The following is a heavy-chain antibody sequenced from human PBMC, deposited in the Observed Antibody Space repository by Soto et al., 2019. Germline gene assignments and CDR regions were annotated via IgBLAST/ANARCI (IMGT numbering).Heavy chain of an antibody. CDR3: AKGTYFGY. CDR1: GFTFSNYA. CDR2: ISDSGVST. J-gene: IGHJ4*02. Sequence: GGSLRLSCPASGFTFSNYAMSWVRQAPEKGLEWVSSISDSGVSTYYADSVKGRFTISRDNSKNTLFLQMNSLRAEDTAVYYCAKGTYFGYWDQGTLVTVSS. V-gene: IGHV3-23*01.